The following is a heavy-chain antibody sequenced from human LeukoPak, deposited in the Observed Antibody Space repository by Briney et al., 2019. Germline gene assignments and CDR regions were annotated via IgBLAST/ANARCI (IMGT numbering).Heavy chain of an antibody. CDR1: GFTFSSYS. V-gene: IGHV3-30*02. CDR2: IRYDGSNK. Sequence: GGSLRLSCAASGFTFSSYSMNWVRQAPGKGLEWVTFIRYDGSNKYYADSVKGRFTISRDNSKNTLYLQMNSLRAEDTAVYYCATDSVPEFWGQGTLVTVSS. J-gene: IGHJ4*02. CDR3: ATDSVPEF.